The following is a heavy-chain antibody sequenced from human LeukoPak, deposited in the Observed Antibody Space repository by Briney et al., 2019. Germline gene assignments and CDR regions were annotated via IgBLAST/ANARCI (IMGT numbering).Heavy chain of an antibody. CDR2: IYYSGST. D-gene: IGHD3-16*01. J-gene: IGHJ4*02. CDR1: GGSISSYY. CDR3: ARSLGGPYYFDY. Sequence: TSETLSLSCTVSGGSISSYYWSWIRQPSGKGLEWIGYIYYSGSTNYNPSLKSRVTISVDTSKNQFSLKLSSVTAADTAVYYCARSLGGPYYFDYWGQGTLVTVSS. V-gene: IGHV4-59*01.